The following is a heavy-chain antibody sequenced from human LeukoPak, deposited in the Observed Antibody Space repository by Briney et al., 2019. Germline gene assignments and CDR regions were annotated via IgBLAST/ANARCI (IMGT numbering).Heavy chain of an antibody. J-gene: IGHJ4*02. CDR2: IFGSGGSP. D-gene: IGHD2-15*01. Sequence: GGSLRLSCAASGFTFNSYAVYWVRQAPGKGLEWISGIFGSGGSPHYADSVKGRFTISRDNSQNTVYLQLDSLRVEDTALYYCGKTTVGYSSGRYPGWPVDYWGQGALVTVSS. V-gene: IGHV3-23*01. CDR1: GFTFNSYA. CDR3: GKTTVGYSSGRYPGWPVDY.